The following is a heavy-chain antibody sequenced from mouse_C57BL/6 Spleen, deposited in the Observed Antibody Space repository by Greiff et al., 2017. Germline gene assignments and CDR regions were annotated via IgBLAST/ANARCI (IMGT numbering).Heavy chain of an antibody. CDR1: GFTFSDYG. J-gene: IGHJ4*01. CDR3: ARSPITTVAYYAMDY. V-gene: IGHV5-17*01. D-gene: IGHD1-1*01. CDR2: ISSGSSTI. Sequence: DVKLQESGGGLVKPGGSLKLSCAASGFTFSDYGMHWVRQAPEKGLEWVAYISSGSSTIYYADTVKGRFTISRDNAKNTLCLQMTSLRSEDTAMYYCARSPITTVAYYAMDYWGQGTSVTVSS.